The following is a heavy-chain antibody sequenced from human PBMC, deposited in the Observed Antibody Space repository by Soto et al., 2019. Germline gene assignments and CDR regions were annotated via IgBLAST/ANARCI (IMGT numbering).Heavy chain of an antibody. V-gene: IGHV1-2*04. CDR3: ARGIGTRRPYKYSGMHV. CDR2: INPNTGGP. CDR1: GDNFTAYY. D-gene: IGHD1-20*01. J-gene: IGHJ6*02. Sequence: QVQLVQSGAEVKKSGASMKVSCKASGDNFTAYYIHWMRQSPGQGPERMGWINPNTGGPSYAQKFRGWVTMTRDRTISTVYMELSRLTSDDTAVYFCARGIGTRRPYKYSGMHVWGQGTTVTVS.